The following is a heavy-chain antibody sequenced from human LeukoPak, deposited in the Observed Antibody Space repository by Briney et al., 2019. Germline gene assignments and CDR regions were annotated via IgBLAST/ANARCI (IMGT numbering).Heavy chain of an antibody. D-gene: IGHD3-3*01. Sequence: PGGSLRLSCAASGFTVSSNYMSWVRQAPGKGLEWVSVIYSGGSTYYADSAKGRFTISRDNSKNTLYLQMNSLRAEDTAVYYCARVYWSGYYYAFDIWGQGTMVTVSS. J-gene: IGHJ3*02. V-gene: IGHV3-53*01. CDR2: IYSGGST. CDR3: ARVYWSGYYYAFDI. CDR1: GFTVSSNY.